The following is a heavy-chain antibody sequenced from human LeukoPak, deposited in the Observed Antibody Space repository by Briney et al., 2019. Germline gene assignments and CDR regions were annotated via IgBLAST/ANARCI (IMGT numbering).Heavy chain of an antibody. D-gene: IGHD2-15*01. Sequence: SETLSLTCNVSGVSITSSGFFWGWLRQHPGKGLEWIGHITNSGSTSYNPSLKSRVTISVDRSKNQFSLKLSSVTAADTAVYYCARVHLGYCSGGSCLEFDYWGQGTLVTVSS. J-gene: IGHJ4*02. CDR3: ARVHLGYCSGGSCLEFDY. V-gene: IGHV4-39*07. CDR1: GVSITSSGFF. CDR2: ITNSGST.